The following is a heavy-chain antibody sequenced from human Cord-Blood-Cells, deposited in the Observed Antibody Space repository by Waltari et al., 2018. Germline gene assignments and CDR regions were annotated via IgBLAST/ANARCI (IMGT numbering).Heavy chain of an antibody. J-gene: IGHJ3*02. V-gene: IGHV3-30*18. CDR2: ISYDGSNK. CDR1: GFTFSSYG. CDR3: AKDCSSTSCSSKDAFDI. D-gene: IGHD2-2*01. Sequence: QVQLVESGGGVVQPGRSLRLSCAASGFTFSSYGMPCVRQAPCKGLEWLAVISYDGSNKYYADSVKGRFTISRDNSKNTLYLQMNSLRAEDTAVYYCAKDCSSTSCSSKDAFDIWGQGTMVTVSS.